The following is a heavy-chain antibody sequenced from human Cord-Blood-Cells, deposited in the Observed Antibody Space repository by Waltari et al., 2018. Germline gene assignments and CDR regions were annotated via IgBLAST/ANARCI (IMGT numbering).Heavy chain of an antibody. CDR2: FDPEDGET. CDR3: ASAIIYSNYYYYGMDV. J-gene: IGHJ6*02. D-gene: IGHD4-4*01. V-gene: IGHV1-24*01. CDR1: EHTLTQLS. Sequence: QVQLVQSGAEVKKPGASVKGSCKVSEHTLTQLSMHWVRPAPGKGLEWMGGFDPEDGETIYAQKFQGRVTMTEDTSTDTAYMELSSLRSEDTAVYYCASAIIYSNYYYYGMDVWGQGTTVTVSS.